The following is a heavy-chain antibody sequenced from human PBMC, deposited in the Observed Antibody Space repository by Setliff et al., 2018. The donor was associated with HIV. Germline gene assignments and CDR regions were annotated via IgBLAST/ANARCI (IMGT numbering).Heavy chain of an antibody. CDR2: ISISSTTI. CDR1: GFTFRDYS. D-gene: IGHD3-10*01. V-gene: IGHV3-48*01. CDR3: ARGDQFYYGSGSYSDY. J-gene: IGHJ4*02. Sequence: PGGSLRLSCAVSGFTFRDYSMNWVRQAPGKGLEWVSYISISSTTIYYADSVKGRFIISRDNAKNSLYLQMNSLRAEDTAVYYCARGDQFYYGSGSYSDYWGRGTLVTVSS.